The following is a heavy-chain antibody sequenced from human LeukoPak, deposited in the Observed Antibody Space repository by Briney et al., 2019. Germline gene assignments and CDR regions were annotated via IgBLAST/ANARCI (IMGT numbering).Heavy chain of an antibody. CDR2: IIPIFGTA. CDR1: GGTFSSYA. D-gene: IGHD2-21*01. Sequence: VASVKVSCKASGGTFSSYAISWVRQAPGQGLVWMGGIIPIFGTANYAQKFQGRVTITADESTSTAYMELSSLRSEDTAVYYCAREGGVNYFDYWGQGTLVTVSS. CDR3: AREGGVNYFDY. J-gene: IGHJ4*02. V-gene: IGHV1-69*01.